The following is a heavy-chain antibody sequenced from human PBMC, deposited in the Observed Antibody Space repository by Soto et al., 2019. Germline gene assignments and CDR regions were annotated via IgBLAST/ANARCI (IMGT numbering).Heavy chain of an antibody. V-gene: IGHV3-21*01. J-gene: IGHJ3*02. CDR3: ARETLYYYDSSGYYPDAFDI. CDR2: ISSSSSYI. CDR1: GFTFSSYS. D-gene: IGHD3-22*01. Sequence: PGGSLRLSCAASGFTFSSYSMNWVRQAPGKGLEWVSSISSSSSYIYYADSVKGRFTISRDNAKNSLYLQMNSLRAEDTAVYYCARETLYYYDSSGYYPDAFDIWGQGTMVTVSS.